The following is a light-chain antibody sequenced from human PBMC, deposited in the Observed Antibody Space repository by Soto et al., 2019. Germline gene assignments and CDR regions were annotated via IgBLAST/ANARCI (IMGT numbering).Light chain of an antibody. Sequence: QSALTQPASVSGSPGQSITISCTGTSSDVGSYNLVSWYQQHPGKAPKLMIYDGSKRPSGVSNRFSGSKSGNTASLTISGLQDEDAADYYCCSSAGSSTVVFGGGTKVTVL. J-gene: IGLJ2*01. CDR2: DGS. CDR1: SSDVGSYNL. CDR3: CSSAGSSTVV. V-gene: IGLV2-23*01.